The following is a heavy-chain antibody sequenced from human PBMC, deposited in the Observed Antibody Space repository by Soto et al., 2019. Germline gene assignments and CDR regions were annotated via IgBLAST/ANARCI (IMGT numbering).Heavy chain of an antibody. D-gene: IGHD1-7*01. CDR3: ARKLNGIDV. V-gene: IGHV3-23*01. CDR2: ISGSGGST. Sequence: GGSLRLSCAASGFTFSNYAMNWVRQAPGKGLEWISVISGSGGSTYYADSVKGRFTISRDNSKNTLYLQMNSLRAEDTAVYYCARKLNGIDVWGKGTAVTVSS. CDR1: GFTFSNYA. J-gene: IGHJ6*04.